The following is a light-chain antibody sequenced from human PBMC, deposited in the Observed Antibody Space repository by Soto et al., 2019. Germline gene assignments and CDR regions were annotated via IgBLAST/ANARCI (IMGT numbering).Light chain of an antibody. Sequence: QSALTQPPSASGSPGQSVTISCTGTSSDVGGYNYVSWYQQHPGKAPKLMIYEVSKRPSGVPDRFSGSKSGNTASLTVSGLQAEDEADYYCSSYAGSNNVVLGGGTKGTVL. J-gene: IGLJ2*01. CDR2: EVS. CDR1: SSDVGGYNY. V-gene: IGLV2-8*01. CDR3: SSYAGSNNVV.